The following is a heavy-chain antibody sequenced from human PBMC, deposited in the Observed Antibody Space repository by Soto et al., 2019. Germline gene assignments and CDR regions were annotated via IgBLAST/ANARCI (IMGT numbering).Heavy chain of an antibody. CDR2: INGDGTHT. V-gene: IGHV3-74*01. J-gene: IGHJ4*02. CDR3: ARDFTTAETPGDDFDY. CDR1: RFTFSHYW. D-gene: IGHD4-17*01. Sequence: EVQLVESGGGLVQPGGSLRLSCAASRFTFSHYWMHWVRQVPGKGLLWVSRINGDGTHTSYADFVKGRFTISRDNAKNTLLLQMNSLSADDTAVYYCARDFTTAETPGDDFDYWGQGTLLTVSS.